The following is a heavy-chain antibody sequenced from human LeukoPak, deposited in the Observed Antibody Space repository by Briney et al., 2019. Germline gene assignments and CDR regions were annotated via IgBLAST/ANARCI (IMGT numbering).Heavy chain of an antibody. J-gene: IGHJ5*02. CDR1: GFTFSSYW. Sequence: PGGSLRLSCAASGFTFSSYWMSWVRQAPGKGLEWVSRILSDGSYTSYADSVRGRFTISRDNAKNTLNLQMNSLRVEDTAVYYCARGSGSCFDLWGQGTLVTVSS. CDR2: ILSDGSYT. V-gene: IGHV3-74*01. CDR3: ARGSGSCFDL. D-gene: IGHD1-26*01.